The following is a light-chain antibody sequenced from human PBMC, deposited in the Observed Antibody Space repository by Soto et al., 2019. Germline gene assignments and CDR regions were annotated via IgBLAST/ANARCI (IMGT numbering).Light chain of an antibody. CDR2: SAS. V-gene: IGKV3-20*01. J-gene: IGKJ1*01. CDR3: QQYGSTPRT. CDR1: QSLRSN. Sequence: EIVLTQSACTLSWSTGETVILSCGASQSLRSNLAWYQQKPGQTPRLLIYSASIRAAGIPDRFSGSGYGTDFNLTISRLETEDFAVYYCQQYGSTPRTFGQGTKVDIK.